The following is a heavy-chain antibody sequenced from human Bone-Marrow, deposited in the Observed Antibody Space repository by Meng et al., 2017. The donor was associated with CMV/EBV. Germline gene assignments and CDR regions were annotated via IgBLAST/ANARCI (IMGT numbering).Heavy chain of an antibody. J-gene: IGHJ5*02. CDR2: ISAYNGNT. V-gene: IGHV1-18*01. CDR3: AREGRIAVAGLHWFDP. CDR1: GYTFTSYG. Sequence: QVQLVQSGAEVKKPGASVKVSCKASGYTFTSYGISWVRQAPGQGLERMGWISAYNGNTNYAQKLQSRVTMTTDTSTSTAYMELRSLRSDDTAVYYCAREGRIAVAGLHWFDPWGQGTLVTVSS. D-gene: IGHD6-19*01.